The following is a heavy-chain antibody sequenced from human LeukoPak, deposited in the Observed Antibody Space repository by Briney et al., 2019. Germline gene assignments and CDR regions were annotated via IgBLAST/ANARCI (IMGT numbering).Heavy chain of an antibody. CDR2: VSYSGNT. V-gene: IGHV4-39*01. CDR1: GGSISSSNYY. CDR3: ARLGKVATSRTIDP. Sequence: SETLSLTCTVSGGSISSSNYYWGWIRQPPGTGLEWIGSVSYSGNTYYSPSLKSRVTISVDTSENQFSLKLTSVTAADTAVYYCARLGKVATSRTIDPWGQGNLVTVSS. J-gene: IGHJ5*02. D-gene: IGHD2-15*01.